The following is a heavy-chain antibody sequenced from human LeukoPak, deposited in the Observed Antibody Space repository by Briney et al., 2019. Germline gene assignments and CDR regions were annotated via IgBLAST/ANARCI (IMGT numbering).Heavy chain of an antibody. D-gene: IGHD3-22*01. CDR1: GGSISSSSYY. CDR2: IYYSGST. J-gene: IGHJ6*03. V-gene: IGHV4-39*07. CDR3: ARRAYYYDSSGYYAGYYYYYMDV. Sequence: ASETLSLTCTVSGGSISSSSYYWGWIRQPPGKGLEWIGSIYYSGSTYYNPSLKSRVTISVDTSKNQFSLKLSSVTAADTAVYYCARRAYYYDSSGYYAGYYYYYMDVWGKGTTVTVSS.